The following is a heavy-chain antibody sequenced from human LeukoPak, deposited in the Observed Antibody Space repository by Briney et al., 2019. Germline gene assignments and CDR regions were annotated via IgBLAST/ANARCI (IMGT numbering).Heavy chain of an antibody. CDR3: AKLGVVVVAATLYYFDY. V-gene: IGHV3-23*01. D-gene: IGHD2-15*01. Sequence: GGTLRLSCAASGFTFSSYGMSWVRQAPGKGLEWVSATSGSGGSTYYADSVKGRFTISRDNSKNTLYLQMNSLRAEDTAVYYCAKLGVVVVAATLYYFDYWGQGTLVTVSS. CDR2: TSGSGGST. J-gene: IGHJ4*02. CDR1: GFTFSSYG.